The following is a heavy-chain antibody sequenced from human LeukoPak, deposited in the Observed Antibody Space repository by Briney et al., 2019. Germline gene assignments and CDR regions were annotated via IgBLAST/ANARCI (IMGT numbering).Heavy chain of an antibody. D-gene: IGHD2-15*01. J-gene: IGHJ6*02. CDR3: ARTIGYCSGGSCFQDYYYYGMDV. Sequence: SQTLSLTCTVSGGSISSGSYYWSWIRQPAGKGLEWIGRIYTSGSTNYNPSLKSRVTISVDTSANQFSLKLSSVTAADTAVYYCARTIGYCSGGSCFQDYYYYGMDVWGQGTTVTVSS. CDR1: GGSISSGSYY. V-gene: IGHV4-61*02. CDR2: IYTSGST.